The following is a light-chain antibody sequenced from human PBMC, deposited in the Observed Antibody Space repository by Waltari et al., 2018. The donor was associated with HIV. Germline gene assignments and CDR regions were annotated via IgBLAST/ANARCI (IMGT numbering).Light chain of an antibody. CDR2: DTT. V-gene: IGLV7-46*01. J-gene: IGLJ3*02. Sequence: QPVVTQEPSLTVSPGETVTLTCDSSAGPVTRGHFASWFQQKPGQAPRTLIYDTTERHSWTPARFSGSLLGGKPALTLSGAQPEDEADYFCLLSYSGARLLWVFGGGIRLTVL. CDR1: AGPVTRGHF. CDR3: LLSYSGARLLWV.